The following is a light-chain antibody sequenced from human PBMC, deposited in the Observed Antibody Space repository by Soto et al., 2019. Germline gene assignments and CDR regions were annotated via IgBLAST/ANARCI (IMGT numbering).Light chain of an antibody. CDR2: LNSDGRH. CDR1: SENSSYA. CDR3: QTWGTGILV. Sequence: QSVLTQSPSASASLGASVKLTCTLSSENSSYAIAWHQQQPEKGPRYLMKLNSDGRHSKGDGIPDRFSGSSSGTVRYLTISSLQSEDEADYYCQTWGTGILVFGGGTKLTVL. J-gene: IGLJ2*01. V-gene: IGLV4-69*01.